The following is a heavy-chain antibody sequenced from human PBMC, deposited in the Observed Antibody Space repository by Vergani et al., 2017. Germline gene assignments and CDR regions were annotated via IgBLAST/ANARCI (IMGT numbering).Heavy chain of an antibody. CDR1: GYTFTSYA. J-gene: IGHJ6*02. CDR2: INTNTGNP. V-gene: IGHV7-4-1*02. D-gene: IGHD6-13*01. Sequence: QVLLVQSGAELKKPGASVKVSCKASGYTFTSYAMNWVRQAPGQGLEWMGWINTNTGNPTYAQGFTGRFVFSLDTSVSTAYLQISSLKAEDTAVYYCAREGAAAGKVYYYGMDVWGQGTTVTVSS. CDR3: AREGAAAGKVYYYGMDV.